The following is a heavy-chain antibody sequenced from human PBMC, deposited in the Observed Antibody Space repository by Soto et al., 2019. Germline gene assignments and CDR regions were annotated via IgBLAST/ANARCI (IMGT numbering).Heavy chain of an antibody. CDR3: ARDFYGSGSYSPNWFDP. CDR1: GFTFSSYS. Sequence: GGSLRLSCAASGFTFSSYSMNWVRQAPGKGLEWVSSISSSSSYIYYADSVKGRFTISRDNAKNSLYLQMNSLRAEDTAVYYCARDFYGSGSYSPNWFDPWGQGTPVTVSS. J-gene: IGHJ5*02. D-gene: IGHD3-10*01. V-gene: IGHV3-21*01. CDR2: ISSSSSYI.